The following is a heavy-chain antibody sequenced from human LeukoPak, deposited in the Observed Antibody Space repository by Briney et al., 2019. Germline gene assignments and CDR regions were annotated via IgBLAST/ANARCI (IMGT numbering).Heavy chain of an antibody. D-gene: IGHD5-18*01. Sequence: SETLSLTCTVSGGSINSHNYYWGWIRQPPGKGLEWVGSIYFSGSTYYNPSLKSRVTISVDTSKNQFSLKLSSVTAADTAVYYCVDTAMITLAFDIWGQGTMVTVSS. J-gene: IGHJ3*02. CDR2: IYFSGST. V-gene: IGHV4-39*01. CDR3: VDTAMITLAFDI. CDR1: GGSINSHNYY.